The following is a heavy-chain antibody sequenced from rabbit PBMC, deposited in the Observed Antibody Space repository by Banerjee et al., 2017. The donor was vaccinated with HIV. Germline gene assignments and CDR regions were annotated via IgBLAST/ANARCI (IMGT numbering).Heavy chain of an antibody. J-gene: IGHJ4*01. D-gene: IGHD6-1*01. CDR3: ATMDTHGYGGYAYAYFNL. CDR1: GFSFSSRYY. V-gene: IGHV1S40*01. CDR2: IYAGSSGST. Sequence: QSLEESGGDLVKLGASLTLTCPASGFSFSSRYYMLWVRQAPGKGLEWIACIYAGSSGSTYYASWAKGRFTISKSSSTTVFLQMTSLTVADTATYFCATMDTHGYGGYAYAYFNLWGQGTVVTVS.